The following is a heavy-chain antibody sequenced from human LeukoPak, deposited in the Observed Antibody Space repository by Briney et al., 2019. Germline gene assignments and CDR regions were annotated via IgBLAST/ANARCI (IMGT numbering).Heavy chain of an antibody. CDR1: GGSFSGYY. CDR2: INHSGST. D-gene: IGHD2-2*01. V-gene: IGHV4-34*01. Sequence: SETLSLTCAVYGGSFSGYYWSWIRQPPGKGLEWIGEINHSGSTNYNPSLKSRVTISVDTSKNQFSLKLSSVTAADTAVHYCARGGLIVVVPAARKLFDYWGQGTLVTVSS. CDR3: ARGGLIVVVPAARKLFDY. J-gene: IGHJ4*02.